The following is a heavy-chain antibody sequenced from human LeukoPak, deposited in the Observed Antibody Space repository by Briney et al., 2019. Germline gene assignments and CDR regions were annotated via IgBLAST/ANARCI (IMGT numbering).Heavy chain of an antibody. CDR1: GFTFTSYW. CDR2: ISKDGSTT. D-gene: IGHD3-22*01. CDR3: ARGAYYDSSGYPNY. J-gene: IGHJ4*02. Sequence: SGGSLRLSCAASGFTFTSYWMHWVRQAPGKGLVWVSRISKDGSTTSYADSVKGRFTISRDNAKNSLYLQMNSLRAEDTAVYYCARGAYYDSSGYPNYWGQGTLVTVSS. V-gene: IGHV3-74*01.